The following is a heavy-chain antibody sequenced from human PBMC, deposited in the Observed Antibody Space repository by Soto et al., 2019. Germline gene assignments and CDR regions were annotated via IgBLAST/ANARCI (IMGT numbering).Heavy chain of an antibody. J-gene: IGHJ6*02. Sequence: QVQLVQSGAEVKKPGASVKVSCKASGYTFTRSCISWVRQAPGQGLEWMGWINGYNGNTNYTQKIQGRITMTTDTPTSTAYRELRSLRSDDTAVYYCARMGDVPYYYYGMDVWGQGTTVIVSS. CDR2: INGYNGNT. V-gene: IGHV1-18*01. CDR3: ARMGDVPYYYYGMDV. D-gene: IGHD3-16*01. CDR1: GYTFTRSC.